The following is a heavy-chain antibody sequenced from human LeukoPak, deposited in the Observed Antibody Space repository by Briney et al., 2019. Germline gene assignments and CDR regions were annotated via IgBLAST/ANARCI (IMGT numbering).Heavy chain of an antibody. Sequence: GESLKISCKGSGYSFASYWIGWVRQMPGKGLEWMGIIYPGDSDTRYSPSFQGQVTISADKSISTAYLQWSSLKASDTAMYYCARHESCSNGVCYQINSWGQGTLVTASS. CDR2: IYPGDSDT. J-gene: IGHJ4*02. CDR3: ARHESCSNGVCYQINS. V-gene: IGHV5-51*01. CDR1: GYSFASYW. D-gene: IGHD2-8*01.